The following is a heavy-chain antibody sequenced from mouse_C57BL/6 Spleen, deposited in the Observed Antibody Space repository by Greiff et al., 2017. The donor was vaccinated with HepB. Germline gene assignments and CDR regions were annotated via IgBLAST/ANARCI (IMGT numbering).Heavy chain of an antibody. D-gene: IGHD1-1*01. CDR1: GYTFTSYW. CDR3: AGEEDGSSSAWFAY. Sequence: QVQLQQPGAELVKPGASVKLSCKASGYTFTSYWMHWVKQRPGQGLEWIGMIHPNSGSTNYNEKFKSKATLTVDKSSSTAYMQLSSLTSEDSAVYYCAGEEDGSSSAWFAYWGQGTLVTVSA. CDR2: IHPNSGST. V-gene: IGHV1-64*01. J-gene: IGHJ3*01.